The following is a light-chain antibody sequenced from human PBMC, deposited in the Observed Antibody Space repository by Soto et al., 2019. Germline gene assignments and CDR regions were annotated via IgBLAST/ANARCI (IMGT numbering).Light chain of an antibody. CDR2: LNSDGSH. CDR3: HTWGTGIQV. CDR1: SGHSSYA. V-gene: IGLV4-69*01. Sequence: QSVLTQSPSASASLGASVKLTCTLSSGHSSYAIAWHQQQPEKGPRYLMKLNSDGSHSKGDGIPDRFSGSSSGAERYPTISSLQSEDEADYYCHTWGTGIQVFGTGTKVTVL. J-gene: IGLJ1*01.